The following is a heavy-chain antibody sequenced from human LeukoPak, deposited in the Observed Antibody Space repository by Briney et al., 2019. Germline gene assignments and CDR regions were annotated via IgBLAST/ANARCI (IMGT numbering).Heavy chain of an antibody. V-gene: IGHV3-21*01. CDR1: RFSFRCYD. CDR3: ARVVSDAFDI. J-gene: IGHJ3*02. D-gene: IGHD2-2*01. Sequence: GGPLRLSCAASRFSFRCYDMTGVRPAPGKGLDGVSSIRRISTYIYFADSVKGRFTISSGNAQKSLYLQMDSLRAEGTARYLCARVVSDAFDIWGQGTMVTASS. CDR2: IRRISTYI.